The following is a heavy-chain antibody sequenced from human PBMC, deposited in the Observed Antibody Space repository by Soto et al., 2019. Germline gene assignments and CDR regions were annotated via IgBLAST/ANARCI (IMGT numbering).Heavy chain of an antibody. J-gene: IGHJ4*02. CDR3: ARGRVGGFDY. V-gene: IGHV4-59*01. Sequence: SETLSLTCTVSGGSISSYYWSWIRQPPGKGLEWIGYIYYSGSTNYNPSLKSRVTISIDTSKSQFSLNLSSVTAADTAVYYCARGRVGGFDYWGQGTLVTVSS. CDR2: IYYSGST. D-gene: IGHD3-10*01. CDR1: GGSISSYY.